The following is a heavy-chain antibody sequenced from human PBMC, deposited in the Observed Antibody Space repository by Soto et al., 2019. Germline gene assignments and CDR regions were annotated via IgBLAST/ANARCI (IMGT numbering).Heavy chain of an antibody. D-gene: IGHD7-27*01. J-gene: IGHJ4*02. V-gene: IGHV3-15*07. CDR2: IKSKTNGGTT. CDR1: GFTFTNAW. CDR3: TPYLGVTSFDY. Sequence: EVPLVESGGGLVKPGGSLRLSCAASGFTFTNAWMNWVRQAPGKGLEWVGRIKSKTNGGTTDYAAPVKGRFTISRDDSKPTLYLQMNSLKTEDTAVYYCTPYLGVTSFDYWGQGTLVTVSS.